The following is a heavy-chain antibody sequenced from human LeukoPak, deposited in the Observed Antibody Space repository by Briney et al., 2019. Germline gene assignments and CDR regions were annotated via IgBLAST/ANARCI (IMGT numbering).Heavy chain of an antibody. D-gene: IGHD1-26*01. V-gene: IGHV3-23*01. CDR2: ISGSGAST. CDR3: AKDVGKWESLHFFDY. Sequence: GGSLRLSCLTSGFTFSTNAMSRVRQAPGKGLEWISGISGSGASTYYADSVTGRFTISRDNSRNTLYLQMNSLRGDDTAVYYCAKDVGKWESLHFFDYWGQGTLVTVSS. CDR1: GFTFSTNA. J-gene: IGHJ4*02.